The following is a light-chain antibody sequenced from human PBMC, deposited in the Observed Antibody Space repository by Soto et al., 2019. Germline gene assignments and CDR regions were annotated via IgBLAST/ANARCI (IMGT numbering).Light chain of an antibody. CDR2: CAS. CDR1: QSVLYSSNNKNY. Sequence: DIVMTQSPDSLAVSLGERATINCKSSQSVLYSSNNKNYLAWYQQNPGQPPKLLIYCASTRESGVPDRFSGSGSGTEFTLTISSLQAEDLAVYYCQQYYSTPRTFGGGTKVEIK. J-gene: IGKJ4*01. CDR3: QQYYSTPRT. V-gene: IGKV4-1*01.